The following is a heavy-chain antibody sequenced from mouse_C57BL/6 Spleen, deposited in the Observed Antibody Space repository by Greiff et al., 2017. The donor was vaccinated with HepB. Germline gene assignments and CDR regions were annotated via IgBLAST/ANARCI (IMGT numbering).Heavy chain of an antibody. Sequence: QVQLQQPGAELVRPGSSVKLSCKASGYTFTSYWMDWVKQRPGQGLEWIGNIYPSDSETHYNQKFKDKATLTVDKSTSTAYMQLSSLTSEDSAVYYCARNGYYFDYWGQGTTLTVSS. V-gene: IGHV1-61*01. J-gene: IGHJ2*01. CDR1: GYTFTSYW. CDR2: IYPSDSET. CDR3: ARNGYYFDY.